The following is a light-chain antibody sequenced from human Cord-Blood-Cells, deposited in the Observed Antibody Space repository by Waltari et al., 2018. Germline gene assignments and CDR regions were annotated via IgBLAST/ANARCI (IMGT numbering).Light chain of an antibody. J-gene: IGKJ1*01. CDR1: QSVSSSY. CDR3: QQYGSSPRT. CDR2: GAS. Sequence: EIVLTQSPGTLSLSPGERATLSCRASQSVSSSYLAWYQQKPGQAPSLRIYGASSRATGIPDRFSGSGSGTDFTLTISRLEPEDFAVYYCQQYGSSPRTFGQGTKVEIK. V-gene: IGKV3-20*01.